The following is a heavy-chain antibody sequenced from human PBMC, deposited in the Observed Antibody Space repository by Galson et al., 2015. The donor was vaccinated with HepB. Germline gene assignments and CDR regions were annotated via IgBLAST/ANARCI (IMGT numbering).Heavy chain of an antibody. V-gene: IGHV3-11*06. Sequence: SLRLSCAASGFTFSDYYMSWIRQAPGKGLEWVSYISSSSSYTNYADSVKGRFTISRDNAKNSLYLQMNSLRAEDTAVYYCARGWDIVVVVAATPVAFDYWGQGTLVTVSS. CDR1: GFTFSDYY. D-gene: IGHD2-15*01. CDR2: ISSSSSYT. CDR3: ARGWDIVVVVAATPVAFDY. J-gene: IGHJ4*02.